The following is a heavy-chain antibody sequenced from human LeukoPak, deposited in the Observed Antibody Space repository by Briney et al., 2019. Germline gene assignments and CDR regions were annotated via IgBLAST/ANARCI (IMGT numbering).Heavy chain of an antibody. D-gene: IGHD4-11*01. V-gene: IGHV3-23*01. CDR2: ISGSGGST. J-gene: IGHJ2*01. CDR3: AKSYSNYRLWYFDL. Sequence: GGSLRLSCAASGFTFSSYAMSWVRQAPGKGLEWVSAISGSGGSTYYADSVKGRFTISRDNSKNTLYPQMNSLRAEDTAVYYCAKSYSNYRLWYFDLWGRGTLVTVSS. CDR1: GFTFSSYA.